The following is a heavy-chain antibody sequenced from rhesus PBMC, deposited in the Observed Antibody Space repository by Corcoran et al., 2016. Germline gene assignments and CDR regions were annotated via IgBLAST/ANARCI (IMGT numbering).Heavy chain of an antibody. CDR2: INMVWGTT. D-gene: IGHD6-13*01. V-gene: IGHV3S5*01. CDR1: GFTFNLYG. Sequence: EVQLVETGGGLVQPGGSLKLSCAASGFTFNLYGMNWVRQAPGKGLHWVSAINMVWGTTYYSDLGKGLFTISRDNSKNTLSLHMNSLRAEDTAVYFCAKAYSSCPPFDYWGQGVLVTVSS. J-gene: IGHJ4*01. CDR3: AKAYSSCPPFDY.